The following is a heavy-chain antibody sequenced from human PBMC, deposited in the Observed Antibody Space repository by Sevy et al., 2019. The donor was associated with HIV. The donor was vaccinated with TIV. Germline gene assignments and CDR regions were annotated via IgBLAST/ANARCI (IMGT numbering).Heavy chain of an antibody. D-gene: IGHD3-22*01. Sequence: GGSLRLSCAASGLSVSDNYMNWVRQAPGKGLELVSVIYSDGRTYYPDSVKGRFSISRDNSKNTLYLHMKSLRPEDTAVYYCARDRYYDASGYYDYYGMDVRGQGTTVTVSS. J-gene: IGHJ6*02. CDR2: IYSDGRT. CDR3: ARDRYYDASGYYDYYGMDV. CDR1: GLSVSDNY. V-gene: IGHV3-66*01.